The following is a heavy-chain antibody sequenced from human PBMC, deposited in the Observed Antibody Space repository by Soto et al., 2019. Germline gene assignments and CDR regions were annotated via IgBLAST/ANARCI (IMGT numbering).Heavy chain of an antibody. CDR3: ARRPFREVATTH. J-gene: IGHJ4*02. CDR1: GGSISSSTYY. D-gene: IGHD5-12*01. V-gene: IGHV4-39*01. CDR2: IFYSGST. Sequence: PSETLSLTCTVSGGSISSSTYYWGWIRQPPGKGLEWIGSIFYSGSTYYSPSLKSRVTISVDTSKNQVSLKLSSVTAADTAVYYCARRPFREVATTHWGQGTLVTVSS.